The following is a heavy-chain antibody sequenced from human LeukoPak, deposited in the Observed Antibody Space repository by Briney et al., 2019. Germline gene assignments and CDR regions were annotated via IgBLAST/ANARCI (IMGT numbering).Heavy chain of an antibody. J-gene: IGHJ5*02. D-gene: IGHD3-3*01. V-gene: IGHV6-1*01. CDR2: TYYRSKWYN. Sequence: SQTLSLTCAISGDSVSSKTAGWNWIRQSPSRGLERLGRTYYRSKWYNDDAVSVKGRITINPDTAKNQFSLQLNSVTAADTAVYYCARVLGPPITIFGVVIRKDNWFDPWGQGTLVTVSS. CDR3: ARVLGPPITIFGVVIRKDNWFDP. CDR1: GDSVSSKTAG.